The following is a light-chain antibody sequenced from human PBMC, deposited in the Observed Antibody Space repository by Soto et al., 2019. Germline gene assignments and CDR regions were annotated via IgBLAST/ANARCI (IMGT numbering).Light chain of an antibody. V-gene: IGKV1-39*01. CDR2: AAS. CDR1: QSITTY. J-gene: IGKJ4*01. Sequence: DIQMTQSPSSLSASVGDRVTMTFRASQSITTYLNWYRQKPGKAPKLLIYAASSLQSGVPSRFSGSGSETEFTLSISSLQPEDFATYYCLQDNSYPLTFGGGTKVDIK. CDR3: LQDNSYPLT.